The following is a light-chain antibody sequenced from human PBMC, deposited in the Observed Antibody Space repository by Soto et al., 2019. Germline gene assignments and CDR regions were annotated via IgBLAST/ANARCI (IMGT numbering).Light chain of an antibody. CDR1: QSVSSN. J-gene: IGKJ1*01. CDR3: EQYNNWPRWT. V-gene: IGKV3-15*01. Sequence: EIVMTQSPATLSVSPGERATLSCRASQSVSSNLAWYQQKPGQAPRLLIYGASTRAAAIPARFSGSGSGTEFTLTISSLQSEAFAVDYCEQYNNWPRWTFGQGSKVEIK. CDR2: GAS.